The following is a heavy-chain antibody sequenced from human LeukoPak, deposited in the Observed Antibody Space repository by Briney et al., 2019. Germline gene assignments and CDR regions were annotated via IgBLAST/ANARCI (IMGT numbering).Heavy chain of an antibody. CDR2: IIPIFGTA. J-gene: IGHJ4*02. CDR1: GGTFSSYA. V-gene: IGHV1-69*05. CDR3: ATRPRPPYYDSSGYSV. D-gene: IGHD3-22*01. Sequence: GASVKVSCEASGGTFSSYAISWVRQAPGQGLEWMGRIIPIFGTANYAQKFQGRVTITTDESTSTAYMELSSLRSEDTAVYYCATRPRPPYYDSSGYSVWGQGTLVTVSS.